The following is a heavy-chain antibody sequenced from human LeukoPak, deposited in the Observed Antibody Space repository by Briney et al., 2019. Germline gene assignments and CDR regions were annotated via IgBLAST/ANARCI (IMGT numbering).Heavy chain of an antibody. CDR1: GGSISSSSYY. D-gene: IGHD3-10*01. Sequence: SETLSLTCTVSGGSISSSSYYWGWIRQPPGKGLEWIGSIYYSGSTYYNPSLKSRVTISVDTSKNQFSLKLSSVTAADTAVYYCARPGSGSYYNYYYYGMDVWGQGTTVTVSS. V-gene: IGHV4-39*01. CDR3: ARPGSGSYYNYYYYGMDV. CDR2: IYYSGST. J-gene: IGHJ6*02.